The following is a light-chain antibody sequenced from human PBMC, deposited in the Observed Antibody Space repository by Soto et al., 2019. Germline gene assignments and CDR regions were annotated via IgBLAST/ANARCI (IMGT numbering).Light chain of an antibody. Sequence: QSALTQPPSASGSPGQSVTISCTGTSSDVGGYNYVSWYQQHPDKAPKLMIYEVSKRPSGVPDRFSGSKSGNTASLTVSGLQAEDEADYYCSSYAGSNNVVFGGGTNLTVL. J-gene: IGLJ2*01. CDR2: EVS. CDR3: SSYAGSNNVV. CDR1: SSDVGGYNY. V-gene: IGLV2-8*01.